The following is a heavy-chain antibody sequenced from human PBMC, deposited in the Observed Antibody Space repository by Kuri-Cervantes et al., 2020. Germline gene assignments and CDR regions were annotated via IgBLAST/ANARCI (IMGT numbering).Heavy chain of an antibody. V-gene: IGHV3-23*01. CDR1: GFTFSSYA. J-gene: IGHJ3*02. Sequence: GGSLRLSCAASGFTFSSYAMSWVRQAPGKGLEWVSGISASGVNTYYADSVKGRFTISRDNSKNTLYLQMNSLRAEDTAVYYCARELTAMVTSGAFDIWGQGTTVTDSS. CDR2: ISASGVNT. CDR3: ARELTAMVTSGAFDI. D-gene: IGHD5-18*01.